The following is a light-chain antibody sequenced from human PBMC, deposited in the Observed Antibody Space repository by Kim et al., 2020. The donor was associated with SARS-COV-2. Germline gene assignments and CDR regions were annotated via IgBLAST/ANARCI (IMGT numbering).Light chain of an antibody. J-gene: IGLJ2*01. CDR2: GKN. CDR1: SLRSYY. Sequence: SSELTQDPAVSVALGQTVRITCQGDSLRSYYATWYQQKPGQAPIVVIYGKNNRPSGIPDRFSGSSSGNTASLTITGTQAGDEADYYCNSRDSNVNVVLDG. V-gene: IGLV3-19*01. CDR3: NSRDSNVNVV.